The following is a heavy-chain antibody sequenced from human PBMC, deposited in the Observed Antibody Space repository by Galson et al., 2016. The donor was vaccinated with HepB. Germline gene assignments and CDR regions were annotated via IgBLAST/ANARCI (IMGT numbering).Heavy chain of an antibody. CDR2: IIAIFGKA. D-gene: IGHD1-20*01. Sequence: SVKVSCKASGGTFSSYGISWVRQAPGQGLEWMGGIIAIFGKANYPQKFQGRVTMTADESTSTAYMELSSLRSEDTAVYYCAREGYNWNPSCQFDSWGQGTLVTVSS. J-gene: IGHJ5*01. CDR1: GGTFSSYG. CDR3: AREGYNWNPSCQFDS. V-gene: IGHV1-69*13.